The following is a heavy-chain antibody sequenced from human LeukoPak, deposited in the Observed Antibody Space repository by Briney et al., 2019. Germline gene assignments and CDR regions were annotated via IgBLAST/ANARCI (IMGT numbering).Heavy chain of an antibody. CDR1: GGSISSYY. D-gene: IGHD6-13*01. CDR2: IYYSGGT. Sequence: SETLSLTCTVSGGSISSYYWSWIRQPPGKGLEWIGYIYYSGGTNYNPSLKSRVTISVDTSKNQFSLGLRSVTAADTAVYYCARVTGYMVEDYFDSWGQGTLVTVSS. J-gene: IGHJ4*02. CDR3: ARVTGYMVEDYFDS. V-gene: IGHV4-59*01.